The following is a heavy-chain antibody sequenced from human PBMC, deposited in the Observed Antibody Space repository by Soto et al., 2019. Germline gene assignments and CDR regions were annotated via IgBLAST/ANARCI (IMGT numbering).Heavy chain of an antibody. CDR1: GFTFGTYA. D-gene: IGHD2-21*02. CDR2: ISYDGSNK. CDR3: ARDRTDYFYYGMDV. V-gene: IGHV3-30-3*01. J-gene: IGHJ6*02. Sequence: GGSLRLSCAASGFTFGTYAMHWVRQAPGKGLEWVALISYDGSNKYYADSVKGRFTSSRDNSENTLYLQMNSLRPDDTAVYYCARDRTDYFYYGMDVWGQGTTVTVSS.